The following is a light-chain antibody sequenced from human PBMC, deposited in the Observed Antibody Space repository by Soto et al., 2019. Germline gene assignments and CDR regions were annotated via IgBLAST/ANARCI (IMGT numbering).Light chain of an antibody. J-gene: IGKJ4*01. CDR1: QGISTF. CDR3: QQSYALVRT. V-gene: IGKV1-39*01. CDR2: AAS. Sequence: DIQMTQSPSSLSTSVGDRVTITCRASQGISTFLNWYQQKPGKAPRLLIYAASRLQSGVPARFSGSGVETDFTLTITSLQPEVFGIYYCQQSYALVRTFGGGTRWIS.